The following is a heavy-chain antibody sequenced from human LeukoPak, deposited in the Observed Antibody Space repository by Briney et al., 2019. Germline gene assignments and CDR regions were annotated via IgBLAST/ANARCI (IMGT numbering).Heavy chain of an antibody. CDR1: GGSISSYY. Sequence: ETLSLTCTVSGGSISSYYWSWIRQPPGKGLEWIGYIYYSGSTNYNPSLKSRVTISVDTSKNQFSLKLSSVTAADTAVYYCARDYGIAVAGDYYYYYGMDVWGQGTTVTVSS. CDR2: IYYSGST. V-gene: IGHV4-59*01. CDR3: ARDYGIAVAGDYYYYYGMDV. D-gene: IGHD6-19*01. J-gene: IGHJ6*02.